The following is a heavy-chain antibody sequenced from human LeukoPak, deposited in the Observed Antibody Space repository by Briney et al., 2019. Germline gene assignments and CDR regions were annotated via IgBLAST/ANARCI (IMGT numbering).Heavy chain of an antibody. CDR1: GFTFSSYW. Sequence: PGGSLRLSCAASGFTFSSYWMHWVRQAPGKGLVWVSRLSPDGGTTDYSDSVRGRFTISRDNAKDTLDLQMNSLRADDTAVYYCATAGQWRFDSWGLGTLVTVSS. V-gene: IGHV3-74*01. J-gene: IGHJ4*02. D-gene: IGHD6-19*01. CDR2: LSPDGGTT. CDR3: ATAGQWRFDS.